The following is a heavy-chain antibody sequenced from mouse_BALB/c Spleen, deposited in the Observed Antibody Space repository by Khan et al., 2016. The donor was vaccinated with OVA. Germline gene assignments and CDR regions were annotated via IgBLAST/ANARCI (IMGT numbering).Heavy chain of an antibody. J-gene: IGHJ3*01. CDR3: ARSPYGNFAY. Sequence: VELVESGGGLVKPGGSLKLSCAASGFTFSTYAMSWVRQTPEKRLEWVATISSDGDYTYYPDNVTGRFTISRDNAKNTLYLQMSSLRSEDTAMYYCARSPYGNFAYWGQGTLVTVS. CDR1: GFTFSTYA. V-gene: IGHV5-9-3*01. CDR2: ISSDGDYT. D-gene: IGHD2-1*01.